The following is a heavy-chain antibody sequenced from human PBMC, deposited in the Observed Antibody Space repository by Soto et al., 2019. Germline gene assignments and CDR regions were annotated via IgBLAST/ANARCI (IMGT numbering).Heavy chain of an antibody. J-gene: IGHJ4*02. D-gene: IGHD6-19*01. Sequence: EVQLVASGGGLVQPGGSLRLSCAASGFTFSSYSMNWVRQAPGKELEWVSYIESISTTIYYAYSVKGRFTISRDNAKNSLYLQMNSLRAADTAVYYCARDRCSSECLFDYCGQGPLVTVSS. CDR1: GFTFSSYS. CDR2: IESISTTI. CDR3: ARDRCSSECLFDY. V-gene: IGHV3-48*01.